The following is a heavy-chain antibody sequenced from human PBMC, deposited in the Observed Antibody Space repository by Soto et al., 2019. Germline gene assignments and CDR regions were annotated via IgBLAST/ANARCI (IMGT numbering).Heavy chain of an antibody. D-gene: IGHD3-22*01. CDR2: ISAYNGNT. CDR3: ARDSQEYYDSSGYYFVDHYGMDV. J-gene: IGHJ6*02. Sequence: ASVKVSCKASGYTFTSSGISWVRQAPGQGLEWMGWISAYNGNTNYAQKLQGRVTMTTDTSTSTAYMELRSLRSDDTAVYYCARDSQEYYDSSGYYFVDHYGMDVWGQGTTVTVSS. CDR1: GYTFTSSG. V-gene: IGHV1-18*01.